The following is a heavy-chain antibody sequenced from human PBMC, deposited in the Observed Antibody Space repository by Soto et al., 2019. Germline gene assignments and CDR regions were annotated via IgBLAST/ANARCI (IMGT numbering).Heavy chain of an antibody. J-gene: IGHJ5*02. V-gene: IGHV4-31*03. CDR2: IFHSGST. CDR3: VRGGIAGHWFDP. CDR1: RAFINSGGFY. D-gene: IGHD2-15*01. Sequence: ASETLSLTCSVSRAFINSGGFYYSWIRQPPGKGLEWLGYIFHSGSTLYNPSLRGRLTLSADTSRNQLSLYLTSVTAADTAVYYCVRGGIAGHWFDPWGQGILVTVPQ.